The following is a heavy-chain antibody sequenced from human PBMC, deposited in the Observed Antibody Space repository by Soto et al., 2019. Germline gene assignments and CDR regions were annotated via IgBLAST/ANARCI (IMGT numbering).Heavy chain of an antibody. J-gene: IGHJ6*03. V-gene: IGHV4-59*08. Sequence: PSETLSLTCTVSGGPISSYYWSWIRQPPGKGLEWIGYIYYSGSTNYNPSLKSRVTISVDTSKNQFSLKLSSVTAADTAVYYCARRAVATIVGYYYYYYMDVWGKGTTVTVSS. CDR3: ARRAVATIVGYYYYYYMDV. CDR2: IYYSGST. D-gene: IGHD5-12*01. CDR1: GGPISSYY.